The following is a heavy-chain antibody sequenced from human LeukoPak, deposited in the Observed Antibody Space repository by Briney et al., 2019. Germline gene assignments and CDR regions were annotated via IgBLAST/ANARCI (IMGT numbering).Heavy chain of an antibody. Sequence: GGSLRLSCAASGFTFDDYGMSWVRQAPGKGLEWVSGINWNGGSTGYADSVKGRFTISRDNAKNSLYLQMNSLRAEDTALYYYARVGSIAVAGYIDYWGQGTLVTVSS. CDR1: GFTFDDYG. D-gene: IGHD6-19*01. J-gene: IGHJ4*02. V-gene: IGHV3-20*04. CDR3: ARVGSIAVAGYIDY. CDR2: INWNGGST.